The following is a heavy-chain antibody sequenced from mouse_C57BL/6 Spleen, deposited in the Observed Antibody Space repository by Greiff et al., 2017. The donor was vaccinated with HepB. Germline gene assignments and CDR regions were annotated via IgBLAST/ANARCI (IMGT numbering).Heavy chain of an antibody. J-gene: IGHJ3*01. D-gene: IGHD1-1*01. CDR3: ARLGTTVGAY. V-gene: IGHV1-18*01. Sequence: VHVKQSGPELVKPGASVKIPCKASGYTFTDYNMDWVKQSHGKSLEWIGDINPNNGGTIYNQKFKGKATLTVDKSSSTAYMELRSLTSEDTAVYYCARLGTTVGAYWGQGTLVTVSA. CDR1: GYTFTDYN. CDR2: INPNNGGT.